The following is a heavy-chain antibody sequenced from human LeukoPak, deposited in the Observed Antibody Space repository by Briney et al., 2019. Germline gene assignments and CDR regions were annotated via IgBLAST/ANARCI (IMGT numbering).Heavy chain of an antibody. D-gene: IGHD3-9*01. Sequence: SETLSLTCTVSGGSISSYYWSWIRQPPGKGLEWIGEINHSGSTNYNPSLKSRVTISVDTSKNQFSLKLSSVTAADTAVYYCARGVEVYDILTGYGYWGQGTLVTVSS. V-gene: IGHV4-34*01. CDR2: INHSGST. CDR1: GGSISSYY. J-gene: IGHJ4*02. CDR3: ARGVEVYDILTGYGY.